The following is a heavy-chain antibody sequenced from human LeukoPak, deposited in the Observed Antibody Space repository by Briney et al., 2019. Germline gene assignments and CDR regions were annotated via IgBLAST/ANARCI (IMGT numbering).Heavy chain of an antibody. Sequence: GGSLRLSCAASGFTFSSYWMSWFRQAPGKGLEWVANIKRDGSEKYYVDSVKGRFTISRDNAKNSLYLQMNSLRAEDTAVYYCASPYGSGSVYYFDYWGQGTLVTVSS. CDR3: ASPYGSGSVYYFDY. J-gene: IGHJ4*02. CDR1: GFTFSSYW. D-gene: IGHD3-10*01. V-gene: IGHV3-7*01. CDR2: IKRDGSEK.